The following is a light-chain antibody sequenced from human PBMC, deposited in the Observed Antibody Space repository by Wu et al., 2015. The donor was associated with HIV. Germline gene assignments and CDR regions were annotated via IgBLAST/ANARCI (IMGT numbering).Light chain of an antibody. V-gene: IGKV3-20*01. J-gene: IGKJ4*01. CDR2: GAS. CDR3: QQYSSSPPAFT. Sequence: EIVLTQSPGTLSLSPGERVTLSCRASQSVSSNYFTWYQQKPGQAPRLLIYGASSRATGIPDRFSGSGSGTDFTLTISRLEPEDFAVYFCQQYSSSPPAFTFGGGTKVEIK. CDR1: QSVSSNY.